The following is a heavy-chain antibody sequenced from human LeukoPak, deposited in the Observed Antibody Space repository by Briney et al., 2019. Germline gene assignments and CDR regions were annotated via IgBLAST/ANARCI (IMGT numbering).Heavy chain of an antibody. J-gene: IGHJ4*02. CDR3: ARETTLTGYSSGLGFNY. CDR2: LHYSGST. D-gene: IGHD6-19*01. CDR1: GYSISSGYY. Sequence: SETLSLTCTVSGYSISSGYYWGWIRQPPGKGLEWIGSLHYSGSTNYNSSLKSRVTISVDTSKNQFSLKLTSVTAADTAVYYCARETTLTGYSSGLGFNYWGQGTLVTVSS. V-gene: IGHV4-38-2*02.